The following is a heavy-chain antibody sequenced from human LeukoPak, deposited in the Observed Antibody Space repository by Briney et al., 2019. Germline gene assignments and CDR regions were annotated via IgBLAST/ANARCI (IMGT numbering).Heavy chain of an antibody. J-gene: IGHJ4*02. CDR1: GFTFSSYW. D-gene: IGHD3-22*01. CDR2: IKQDGSEK. V-gene: IGHV3-7*01. CDR3: ARHPPSGSGYQYYFDY. Sequence: PGGSLRLSCAASGFTFSSYWMSWVRQAPGKGLEWVANIKQDGSEKYYVDSVKGRFTISRDNAKNSLYLQMNSLRAEDTAVYYCARHPPSGSGYQYYFDYWGQGTLVTVSS.